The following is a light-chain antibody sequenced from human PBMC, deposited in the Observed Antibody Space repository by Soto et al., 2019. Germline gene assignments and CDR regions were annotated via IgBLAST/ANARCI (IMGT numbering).Light chain of an antibody. J-gene: IGKJ5*01. CDR3: QQSSDWPPIN. Sequence: EIVLTPSPAILSFSPLYTANLSFSSSRSVRTFLAWFQQKPGRAPRLVIYDTSNRATGVPARFSGSGSETDITLTISSLEPEDFAVYYCQQSSDWPPINFGQGTRLGIK. CDR2: DTS. V-gene: IGKV3-11*01. CDR1: RSVRTF.